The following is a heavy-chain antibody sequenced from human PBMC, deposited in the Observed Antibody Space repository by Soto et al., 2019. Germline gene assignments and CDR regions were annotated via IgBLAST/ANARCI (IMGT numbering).Heavy chain of an antibody. CDR3: ARDKGGSGYDWYFSATPYYYYGMDV. J-gene: IGHJ6*02. Sequence: GGSLRLSCAASGFTFSSYAMHWVRQAPGKGLEWVAVISYDGSNKYYADSVKGRFTISRDNSKNTLYLQMNSLRAEDTAVYYCARDKGGSGYDWYFSATPYYYYGMDVWGQGTTVTVSS. V-gene: IGHV3-30-3*01. D-gene: IGHD5-12*01. CDR1: GFTFSSYA. CDR2: ISYDGSNK.